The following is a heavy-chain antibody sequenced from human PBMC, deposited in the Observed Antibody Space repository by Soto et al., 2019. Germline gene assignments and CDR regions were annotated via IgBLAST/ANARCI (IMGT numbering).Heavy chain of an antibody. CDR2: IYGSGST. Sequence: QIQLQESGPGLVKPSETLSLTCTMSGGAIGSHYWTWIRQPAGKGLEWIGRIYGSGSTKYNPSLQSGVTMSLDTSKNQFSLRLESVTAADTAVYYCARGQRFSDWFDPWGQGTLVTVSS. V-gene: IGHV4-4*07. D-gene: IGHD3-3*01. CDR3: ARGQRFSDWFDP. J-gene: IGHJ5*02. CDR1: GGAIGSHY.